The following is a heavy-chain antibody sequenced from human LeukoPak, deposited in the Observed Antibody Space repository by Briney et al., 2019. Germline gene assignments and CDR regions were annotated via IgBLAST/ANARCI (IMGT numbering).Heavy chain of an antibody. V-gene: IGHV4-39*07. CDR3: ARDWELRWSQGGFDY. D-gene: IGHD3-16*01. Sequence: SETLSLTCTVSGGSISTSNYYWGWIRQPPGKGLEWIGNIFYSGSTYYGPSLKSRLTISLDTSRNQFSLKLNSVTAADTAVYYCARDWELRWSQGGFDYWGQGTLLAVSS. CDR2: IFYSGST. CDR1: GGSISTSNYY. J-gene: IGHJ4*02.